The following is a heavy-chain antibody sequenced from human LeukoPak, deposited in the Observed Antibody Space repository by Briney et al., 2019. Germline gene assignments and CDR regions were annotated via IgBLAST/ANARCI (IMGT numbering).Heavy chain of an antibody. D-gene: IGHD3-22*01. Sequence: ASVKVSCKASGYTFTGYYMHWVRQAPGQGLEWMGRINPNSGGTNYAQKFQGRVTMTRDTSISTAYMELSRLRSDDTAVYYCARTKYYYDSSGYSTYFDYWGQGTLVTVSS. V-gene: IGHV1-2*06. CDR1: GYTFTGYY. J-gene: IGHJ4*02. CDR2: INPNSGGT. CDR3: ARTKYYYDSSGYSTYFDY.